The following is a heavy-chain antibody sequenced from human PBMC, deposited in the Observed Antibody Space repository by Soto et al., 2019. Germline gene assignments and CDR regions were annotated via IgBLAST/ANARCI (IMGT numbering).Heavy chain of an antibody. Sequence: PSETLSLTCTVSGDSISSGSYWGWIRQPPGEEPEWFASIYHGGTTFYNPSLKSRISISVDTSKNQFSLRLTSVTAADTATYYCARVHVMVVAGSTFDYWGPGTLVTVSS. D-gene: IGHD6-19*01. CDR1: GDSISSGSY. CDR3: ARVHVMVVAGSTFDY. CDR2: IYHGGTT. V-gene: IGHV4-38-2*02. J-gene: IGHJ4*03.